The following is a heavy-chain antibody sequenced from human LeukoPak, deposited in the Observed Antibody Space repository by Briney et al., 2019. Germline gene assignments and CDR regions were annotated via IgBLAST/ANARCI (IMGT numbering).Heavy chain of an antibody. V-gene: IGHV1-18*04. CDR2: IGAYNGNT. CDR1: GYTFTSYG. CDR3: ARLRLGELSPTPDYYYYGMDV. Sequence: GASVKVSCKASGYTFTSYGISWVRQAPGQGLEWMGWIGAYNGNTNYAQKLQGRVTMTTDTSTSTAYMELRSLRSDDTAVYYCARLRLGELSPTPDYYYYGMDVWGKGTTVTVSS. D-gene: IGHD3-16*02. J-gene: IGHJ6*04.